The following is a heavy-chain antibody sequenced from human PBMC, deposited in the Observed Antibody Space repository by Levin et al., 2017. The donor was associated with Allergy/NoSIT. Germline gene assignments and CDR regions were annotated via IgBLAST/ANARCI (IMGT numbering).Heavy chain of an antibody. D-gene: IGHD3-10*01. CDR3: ANLGDY. CDR1: GITFNTYG. V-gene: IGHV3-30*18. J-gene: IGHJ4*02. CDR2: ISHDGSNK. Sequence: GGSLRLSCAVSGITFNTYGMHWVRQAPGKGLEWVAVISHDGSNKYYADSVKGRFTISRDNSKNTLYLQMSRLRAEDTAVYYCANLGDYWGQGTLVTVSS.